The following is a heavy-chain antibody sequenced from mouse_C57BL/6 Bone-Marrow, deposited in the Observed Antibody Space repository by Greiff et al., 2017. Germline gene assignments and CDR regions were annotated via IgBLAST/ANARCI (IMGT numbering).Heavy chain of an antibody. CDR2: IYPGDGDT. V-gene: IGHV1-82*01. CDR3: ARREELLRYGAMDY. J-gene: IGHJ4*01. Sequence: QVQLQQSGPELVKPGASVKISCKASGYAFSSSWMNWVKQRPGKGLEWIGRIYPGDGDTNYNGKFKGKATLTADKSSSTAYMQLSSLTSEDSAVYFCARREELLRYGAMDYWGQGTSVTVSS. D-gene: IGHD1-1*01. CDR1: GYAFSSSW.